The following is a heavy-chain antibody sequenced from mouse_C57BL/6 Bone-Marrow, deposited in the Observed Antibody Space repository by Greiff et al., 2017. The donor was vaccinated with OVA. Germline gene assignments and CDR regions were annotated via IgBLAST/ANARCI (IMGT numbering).Heavy chain of an antibody. V-gene: IGHV3-6*01. CDR3: ASFITTVVDAMDY. CDR2: ISYDGSN. D-gene: IGHD1-1*01. J-gene: IGHJ4*01. CDR1: GYSITSGYY. Sequence: EVKLLESGPGLVKPSQSLSLTCSVTGYSITSGYYWNWIRQFPGNKLEWMGYISYDGSNNYNPSLKNRISITRDTSKNQFFLKLNSVTTEDTATYYCASFITTVVDAMDYWGQGTSVTVSS.